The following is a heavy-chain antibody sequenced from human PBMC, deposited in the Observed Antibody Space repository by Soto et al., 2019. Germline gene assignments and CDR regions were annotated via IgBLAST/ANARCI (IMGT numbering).Heavy chain of an antibody. CDR2: ISYSGST. Sequence: SETLSLTCTVSGGSMSSYYWTWLRQSPGRGLEWVGYISYSGSTYYNPSLKSRVTISADTSKNQFSLRMNSMIAADTAVYYCARADPDASVGYWGQGTLVTAPQ. J-gene: IGHJ4*02. V-gene: IGHV4-59*01. CDR1: GGSMSSYY. CDR3: ARADPDASVGY. D-gene: IGHD2-15*01.